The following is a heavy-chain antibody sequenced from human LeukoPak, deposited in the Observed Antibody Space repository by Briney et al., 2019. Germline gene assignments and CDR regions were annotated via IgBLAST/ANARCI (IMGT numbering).Heavy chain of an antibody. CDR2: ISGSGSAT. Sequence: GGSLRLSCAASGFTFSNYGMSWVRQAPGKGLEWVSTISGSGSATYNAGPVKGRFTTSRDNSNNTLYLQMNSLRAEDTAVYYCAKTEAPAAIRAGSDYWGQGTLVTVSS. D-gene: IGHD2-2*02. CDR1: GFTFSNYG. J-gene: IGHJ4*02. V-gene: IGHV3-23*01. CDR3: AKTEAPAAIRAGSDY.